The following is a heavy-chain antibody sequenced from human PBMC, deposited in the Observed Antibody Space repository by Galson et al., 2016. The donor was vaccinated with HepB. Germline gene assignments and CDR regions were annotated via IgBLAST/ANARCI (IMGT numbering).Heavy chain of an antibody. D-gene: IGHD3-10*01. CDR2: IRGDGIVS. V-gene: IGHV3-7*01. CDR1: GFTFNAHW. CDR3: SREMTGSYFD. Sequence: SLRLSCAASGFTFNAHWMNWVRQAPGKGLEWVANIRGDGIVSYYAESVRGRFTISRENAKNPLCLQMNGLRVDETAVYYCSREMTGSYFDCGQGTLVTVSA. J-gene: IGHJ4*02.